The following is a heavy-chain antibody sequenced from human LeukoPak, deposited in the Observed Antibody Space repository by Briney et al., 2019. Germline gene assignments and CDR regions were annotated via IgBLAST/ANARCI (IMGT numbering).Heavy chain of an antibody. D-gene: IGHD3-10*01. CDR3: ARDYGSGAPYYYYGMDV. CDR1: GYSFTSYW. V-gene: IGHV5-51*01. CDR2: IYPGDSDT. J-gene: IGHJ6*02. Sequence: GESLKISCKGSGYSFTSYWIGWVRQMPGKGLEWMGIIYPGDSDTRYSPSFQGQVTIPADKSISTAYLQWSSLKASDTAMYYCARDYGSGAPYYYYGMDVWGQGTTVTVSS.